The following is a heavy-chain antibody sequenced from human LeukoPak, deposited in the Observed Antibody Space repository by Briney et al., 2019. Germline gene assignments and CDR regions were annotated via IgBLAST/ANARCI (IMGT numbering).Heavy chain of an antibody. CDR2: TNTDGSRT. J-gene: IGHJ6*03. Sequence: GGSLRLSCAASGFTFSGYWLHWVRQDPGKGLVWVAHTNTDGSRTTYADSVRGRFTISRDNAKNTLYLQMNSLRVDDTAIYYCARDGTGSSPGDFFYYMDVWGKGTTVTVSS. CDR1: GFTFSGYW. D-gene: IGHD3/OR15-3a*01. V-gene: IGHV3-74*01. CDR3: ARDGTGSSPGDFFYYMDV.